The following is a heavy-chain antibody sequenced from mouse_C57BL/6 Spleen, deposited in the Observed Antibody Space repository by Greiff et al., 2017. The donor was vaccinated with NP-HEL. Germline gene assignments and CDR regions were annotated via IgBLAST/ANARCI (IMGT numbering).Heavy chain of an antibody. CDR3: ARAGSSPWYFDV. D-gene: IGHD1-1*01. J-gene: IGHJ1*03. Sequence: VQLQESGAELVRPGTSVKMSCKASGYTFTNYWIGWAKQRPGHGLEWIGDLYPGGGYTNYNEKFKGKATLTADKSSSTAYMQFSSLTSEDSAIYYCARAGSSPWYFDVWGTGTTVTVSS. V-gene: IGHV1-63*01. CDR1: GYTFTNYW. CDR2: LYPGGGYT.